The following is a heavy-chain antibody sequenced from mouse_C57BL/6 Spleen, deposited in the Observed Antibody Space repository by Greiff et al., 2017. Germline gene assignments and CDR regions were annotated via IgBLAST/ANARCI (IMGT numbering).Heavy chain of an antibody. CDR3: AKNYGNYPYYFDD. CDR2: IHPNSGST. D-gene: IGHD2-1*01. V-gene: IGHV1-64*01. J-gene: IGHJ2*01. Sequence: QVQLQQPGAELVKPGASVKLSCKASGYTFTSYWMHWVKQRPGQGLEWIGMIHPNSGSTNYNEKFKSKATLAVDKSSSTAYMQLSSLTSEDSAVYYCAKNYGNYPYYFDDWGQGTTLTVSS. CDR1: GYTFTSYW.